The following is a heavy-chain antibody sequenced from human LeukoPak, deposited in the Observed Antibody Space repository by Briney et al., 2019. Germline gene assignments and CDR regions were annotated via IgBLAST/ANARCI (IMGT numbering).Heavy chain of an antibody. CDR1: GGTFSSYA. CDR3: ARLPLRSVAVGYYGMDV. CDR2: IIPIFGTA. D-gene: IGHD6-6*01. V-gene: IGHV1-69*13. Sequence: SVKVSCKASGGTFSSYAISWVRQAPGQGLEWMGGIIPIFGTADYAQKFQGRVTITADESTNTAYMELSSLRSEDTAVYYCARLPLRSVAVGYYGMDVWGQGTTVTVSS. J-gene: IGHJ6*02.